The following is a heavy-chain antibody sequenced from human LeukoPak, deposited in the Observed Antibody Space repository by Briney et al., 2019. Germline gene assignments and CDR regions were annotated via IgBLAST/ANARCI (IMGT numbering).Heavy chain of an antibody. CDR2: INAGNGNT. V-gene: IGHV1-3*01. CDR3: ASRLDGYYYGGAFDI. CDR1: GYTFTSYA. J-gene: IGHJ3*02. Sequence: GASVKVSCKASGYTFTSYAMHWVRQAPGQRLEWMGWINAGNGNTKYSQKFQGRVTITRDTSASTAYMELSSLRSEDTAVYYCASRLDGYYYGGAFDIWGQGTMVTVSS. D-gene: IGHD3-22*01.